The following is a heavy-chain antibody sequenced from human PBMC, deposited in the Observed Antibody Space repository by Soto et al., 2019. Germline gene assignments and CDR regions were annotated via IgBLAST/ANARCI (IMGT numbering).Heavy chain of an antibody. CDR3: ARIGIAAAGPGDY. Sequence: ASVKVSCKASGGTFSSYTIICVRQAPGQGLEWMGRIIPILGIANYAQKFQGRVTITADKSTSTAYMELSSLRSEDTAVYYCARIGIAAAGPGDYWGQGTLVTVSS. V-gene: IGHV1-69*02. CDR2: IIPILGIA. D-gene: IGHD6-13*01. J-gene: IGHJ4*02. CDR1: GGTFSSYT.